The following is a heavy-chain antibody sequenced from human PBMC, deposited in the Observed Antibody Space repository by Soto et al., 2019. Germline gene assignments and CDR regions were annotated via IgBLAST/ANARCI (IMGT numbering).Heavy chain of an antibody. CDR3: ASTSTSFYDDSGYRH. D-gene: IGHD3-22*01. V-gene: IGHV4-4*02. Sequence: SETLSLTCAVSGASVSSTYWWSWVRQPPGKGPEWIGEINHRGSANYNPSLKSRVTISVDISKSQFSLRLTSVTAADTAVYYCASTSTSFYDDSGYRHWGHGTLVTVSS. CDR1: GASVSSTYW. J-gene: IGHJ4*01. CDR2: INHRGSA.